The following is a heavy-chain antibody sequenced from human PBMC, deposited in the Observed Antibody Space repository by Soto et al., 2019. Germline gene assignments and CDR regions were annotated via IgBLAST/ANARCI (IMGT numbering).Heavy chain of an antibody. J-gene: IGHJ4*02. D-gene: IGHD1-26*01. CDR2: ISAYNGNT. V-gene: IGHV1-18*01. CDR3: ARDAAVGLFDY. Sequence: ASVKVSCKASGYTYTRYGISWVRQAPGQGLEWMGWISAYNGNTNYAQKLQGRVTMTTDTSTSTAYMELRSLRSDDTAVYYCARDAAVGLFDYWGQGTLVTVSS. CDR1: GYTYTRYG.